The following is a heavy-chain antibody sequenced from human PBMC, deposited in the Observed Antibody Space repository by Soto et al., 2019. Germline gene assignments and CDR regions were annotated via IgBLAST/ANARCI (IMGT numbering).Heavy chain of an antibody. D-gene: IGHD3-22*01. V-gene: IGHV3-72*01. CDR2: SRDKAQGYST. CDR1: GFSLSVHY. Sequence: VPLVESGGGLVQPGGSLRLSCAGSGFSLSVHYIDWVLRAPGPGLEWVVRSRDKAQGYSTAYAASVKGRFTTSRDESKTSVYLQMNSLNTEDTAVYYCVRATSVSDSSGYTRYFDYWGQGTLVTVSS. CDR3: VRATSVSDSSGYTRYFDY. J-gene: IGHJ4*02.